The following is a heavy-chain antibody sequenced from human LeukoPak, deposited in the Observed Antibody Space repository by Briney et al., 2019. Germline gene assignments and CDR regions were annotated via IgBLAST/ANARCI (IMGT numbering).Heavy chain of an antibody. CDR1: GFSFSDYY. CDR3: ARQSLESDGDAFDI. Sequence: PGGSLRLSCAASGFSFSDYYMSWIRQAPGKGLEWVSYISSSDSYTNNADSVKGRFTTSRDNAKNSLFLQMNSLRAEDTAVYYCARQSLESDGDAFDIWGQGTMVTASS. D-gene: IGHD2/OR15-2a*01. CDR2: ISSSDSYT. J-gene: IGHJ3*02. V-gene: IGHV3-11*06.